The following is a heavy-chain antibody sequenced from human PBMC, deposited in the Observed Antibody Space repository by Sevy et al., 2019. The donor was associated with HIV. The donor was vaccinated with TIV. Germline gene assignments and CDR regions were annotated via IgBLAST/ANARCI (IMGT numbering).Heavy chain of an antibody. CDR3: AKGLHSSSVGRNNYYFDY. Sequence: GGSLRLSCAASGFTFSSYGMHWVRQAPGKGLEWVAVISYDGSNKYCADSVKGRFTISRDNSKNTPYLQMNSLRAEDTAVYYCAKGLHSSSVGRNNYYFDYWGQGTLVTVSS. V-gene: IGHV3-30*18. J-gene: IGHJ4*02. D-gene: IGHD6-6*01. CDR2: ISYDGSNK. CDR1: GFTFSSYG.